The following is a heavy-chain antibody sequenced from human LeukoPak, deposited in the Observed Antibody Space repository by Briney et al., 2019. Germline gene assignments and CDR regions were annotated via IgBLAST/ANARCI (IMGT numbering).Heavy chain of an antibody. D-gene: IGHD6-13*01. Sequence: GGSLRLSCAASGFTFSSYGMHWVRQAPGKGLEWVAVIWYDGSNKYYADSVKGRFTISRDNSKNTLYLQMNSLRAEDTAVYYCARAPDSFSPIAAAGPDYWGQGTLVTVSS. V-gene: IGHV3-33*01. J-gene: IGHJ4*02. CDR3: ARAPDSFSPIAAAGPDY. CDR1: GFTFSSYG. CDR2: IWYDGSNK.